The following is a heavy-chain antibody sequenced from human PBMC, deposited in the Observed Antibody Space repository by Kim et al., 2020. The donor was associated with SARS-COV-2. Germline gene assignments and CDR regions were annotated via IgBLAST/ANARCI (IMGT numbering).Heavy chain of an antibody. D-gene: IGHD2-2*01. V-gene: IGHV4-39*01. J-gene: IGHJ6*02. CDR2: IYYSGST. CDR1: GGSISSSSYY. CDR3: VTPSLGV. Sequence: SETLSLTCTVSGGSISSSSYYWGWIRQPPGKGLEWIVSIYYSGSTYYNPSLKSRVTISVDTYTNLFSLKLSSVTAADTAVYYCVTPSLGVWGQGTTGTVPS.